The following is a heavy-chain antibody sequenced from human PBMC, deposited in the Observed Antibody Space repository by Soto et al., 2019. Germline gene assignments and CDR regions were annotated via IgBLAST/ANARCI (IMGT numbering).Heavy chain of an antibody. J-gene: IGHJ4*02. V-gene: IGHV1-46*01. D-gene: IGHD6-13*01. CDR2: FNPTSGST. CDR1: GYTFINYY. CDR3: ARDVAAGDY. Sequence: QVQLVQSGAEVKKPGASVKLSCKASGYTFINYYIHWVRQAPGQGLEWMGIFNPTSGSTNYAQKFQGRVTLTMDTSTRTVYMELSSRRFDDAAVYYCARDVAAGDYWGQGTLVTVSS.